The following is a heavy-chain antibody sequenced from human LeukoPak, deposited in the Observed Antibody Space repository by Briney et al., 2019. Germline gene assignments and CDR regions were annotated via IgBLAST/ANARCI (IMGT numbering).Heavy chain of an antibody. Sequence: GGSLRLSCAASGFSFDELAMHWVRPAPGKGLEGVSGISANIASTRYAASVKGRFTISRDNAENSLYLQMNSLRTEDTALYFCAKDIWRGGSLAYMDVWGKGTSVTVSS. CDR2: ISANIAST. CDR3: AKDIWRGGSLAYMDV. J-gene: IGHJ6*03. V-gene: IGHV3-9*01. D-gene: IGHD3-16*01. CDR1: GFSFDELA.